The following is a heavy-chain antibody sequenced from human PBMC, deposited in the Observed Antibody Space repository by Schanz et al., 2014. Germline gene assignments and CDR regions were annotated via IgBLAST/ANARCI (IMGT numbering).Heavy chain of an antibody. Sequence: QVQLVESGGGLVKPGGCLRLSCAASGFTFSDYYMSWVRQAPGKGLEWVSYISSVGISKYYADPVKGRFTISRDSAKNSLYLQMNSLRAEDTAVYYCARQRSYFYAMDVWGQGTTVTVSS. V-gene: IGHV3-11*01. CDR2: ISSVGISK. J-gene: IGHJ6*02. CDR3: ARQRSYFYAMDV. CDR1: GFTFSDYY.